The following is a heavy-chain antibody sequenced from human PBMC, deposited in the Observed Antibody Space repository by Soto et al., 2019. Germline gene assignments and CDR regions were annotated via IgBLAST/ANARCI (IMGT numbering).Heavy chain of an antibody. V-gene: IGHV4-34*01. CDR2: INHSGRT. D-gene: IGHD3-10*01. Sequence: SETLSLTCAVNGGSFSGYYWSWIRQPPGKGLEWIGEINHSGRTNLNPSLKSRVSTSVDTSKNQFSLKLSSVTAADTAVYYCARDRGLHYFGSGSYRPKNYGMDVWGQGTTVTVSS. CDR3: ARDRGLHYFGSGSYRPKNYGMDV. J-gene: IGHJ6*02. CDR1: GGSFSGYY.